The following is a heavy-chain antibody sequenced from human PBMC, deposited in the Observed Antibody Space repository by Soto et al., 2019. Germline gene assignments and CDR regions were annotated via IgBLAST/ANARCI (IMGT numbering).Heavy chain of an antibody. CDR3: ARGKDYGSGSYSGY. CDR2: IYSGGST. D-gene: IGHD3-10*01. Sequence: EVQLVESGGGLIQPGGSLRLSCAASGLTVSSNYMSWVRQAPGKGPEWVSVIYSGGSTDYADSVKGRFTISRDNSKNTLYLQMNSLRAEDTAVYYCARGKDYGSGSYSGYWGQGTLVTVSS. J-gene: IGHJ4*02. CDR1: GLTVSSNY. V-gene: IGHV3-53*01.